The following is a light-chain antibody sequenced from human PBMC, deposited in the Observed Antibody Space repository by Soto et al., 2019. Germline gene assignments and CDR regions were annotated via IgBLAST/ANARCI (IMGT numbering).Light chain of an antibody. CDR2: EVN. CDR3: SSYAGSNSVV. V-gene: IGLV2-8*01. CDR1: SSDVGGYEY. Sequence: QSALTQPPSASGSPGQSVTISCTGTSSDVGGYEYVSWYQQHPGKAPKVMIYEVNKRPSGVPDRFSGSKSGNTASLTVSGLQAEDEADYYCSSYAGSNSVVFGGGTKLTVL. J-gene: IGLJ2*01.